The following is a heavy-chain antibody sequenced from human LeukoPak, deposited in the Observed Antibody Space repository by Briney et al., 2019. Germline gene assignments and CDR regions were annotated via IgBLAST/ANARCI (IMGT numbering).Heavy chain of an antibody. V-gene: IGHV1-69*04. CDR3: ARQGHSGSFFDS. CDR1: GGTFTSYA. J-gene: IGHJ4*02. D-gene: IGHD1-26*01. Sequence: SSVKLSCKASGGTFTSYAISWVRQAPGQGLEWMGRIIPILGIANYAQKFQGRVTITADKTTSTAYMELSSLRSEDTAVYYCARQGHSGSFFDSWGQGTLVTVSS. CDR2: IIPILGIA.